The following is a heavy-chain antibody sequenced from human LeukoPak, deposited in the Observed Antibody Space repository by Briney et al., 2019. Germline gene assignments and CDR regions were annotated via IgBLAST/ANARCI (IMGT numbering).Heavy chain of an antibody. CDR1: RFTFSNYV. D-gene: IGHD3-16*01. Sequence: TGGSLRLSCAASRFTFSNYVMSWVRQAPGGGLECVSAISGSGRSTYYADSVKGRFTISRDNSKNTLYLQMNSLRAEDTALYYCARVAGTIRIWPQPFGDGMDVWGQGTTVTVSS. CDR2: ISGSGRST. CDR3: ARVAGTIRIWPQPFGDGMDV. J-gene: IGHJ6*02. V-gene: IGHV3-23*01.